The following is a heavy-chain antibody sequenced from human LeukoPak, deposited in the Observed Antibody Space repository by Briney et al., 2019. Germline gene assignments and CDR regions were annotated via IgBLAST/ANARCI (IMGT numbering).Heavy chain of an antibody. J-gene: IGHJ4*02. V-gene: IGHV3-7*01. Sequence: PGGSLRLSYAASGFTFSSYWMSWVRQAPGKGLEWVANIKRDESEKYYVDSVKGRFTISRDNAKNSLYLQMNSLRAEDTAVYYCAREFSGSNHGFPFDYWGQGTLVTVSS. CDR2: IKRDESEK. D-gene: IGHD1-26*01. CDR1: GFTFSSYW. CDR3: AREFSGSNHGFPFDY.